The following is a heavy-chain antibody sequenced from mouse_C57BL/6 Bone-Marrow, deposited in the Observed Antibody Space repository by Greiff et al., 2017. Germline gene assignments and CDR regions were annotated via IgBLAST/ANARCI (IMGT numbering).Heavy chain of an antibody. J-gene: IGHJ2*01. D-gene: IGHD1-1*01. Sequence: QVQLQQPGAELVMPGASVKLSCKASGYTFTSYWMHWVKQRPGQGLEWIGEIDPSDSYTNYNQKFKGKSTLTVDKSSSTAYMQLSSLTSEDSAVYCCAGRGIYYAYYGGQGTTLTVSS. CDR1: GYTFTSYW. CDR3: AGRGIYYAYY. V-gene: IGHV1-69*01. CDR2: IDPSDSYT.